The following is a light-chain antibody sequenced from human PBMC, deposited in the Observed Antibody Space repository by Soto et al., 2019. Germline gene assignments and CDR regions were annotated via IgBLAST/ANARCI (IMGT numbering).Light chain of an antibody. CDR2: DAA. CDR3: QQYT. Sequence: DIQMTQSPSTLSASVGDRVTITCRASQSISSWLAWYQQKPGKAPKLLIYDAASLESGVPSRFSGSGSGTEFTLTISSRQPDDFATYYCQQYTFGKGTKVEIK. CDR1: QSISSW. V-gene: IGKV1-5*01. J-gene: IGKJ1*01.